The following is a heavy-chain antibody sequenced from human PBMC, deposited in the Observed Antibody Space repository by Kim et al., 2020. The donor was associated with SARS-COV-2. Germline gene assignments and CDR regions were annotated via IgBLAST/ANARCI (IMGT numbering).Heavy chain of an antibody. V-gene: IGHV4-34*01. CDR2: INHSGST. D-gene: IGHD3-9*01. Sequence: SETLSLTCAVYGGSFSGYYWSWIRQPPGKGLEWIGEINHSGSTNYNPSLKSRVTISVDTSKNQFSLKLSSVTAAATAVDYCARVSLIRYFDWLYYFYYM. J-gene: IGHJ6*03. CDR3: ARVSLIRYFDWLYYFYYM. CDR1: GGSFSGYY.